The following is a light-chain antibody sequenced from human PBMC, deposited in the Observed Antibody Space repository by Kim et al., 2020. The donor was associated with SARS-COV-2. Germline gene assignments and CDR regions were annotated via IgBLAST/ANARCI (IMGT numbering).Light chain of an antibody. CDR1: QSVPSNY. Sequence: EIVLTQPPATLSLSPGDRATLSCRASQSVPSNYLAWYQQKPGQAPRLLIYGASTRATDIPDRLSGSGSGTDFTLTISSLEPEDFAVYYCQQYGTSPYTFGQGTKLEIK. CDR2: GAS. V-gene: IGKV3-20*01. J-gene: IGKJ2*01. CDR3: QQYGTSPYT.